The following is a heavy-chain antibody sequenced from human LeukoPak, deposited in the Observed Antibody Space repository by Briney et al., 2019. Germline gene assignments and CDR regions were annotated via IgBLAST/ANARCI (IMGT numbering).Heavy chain of an antibody. CDR1: GGSISSYY. CDR3: ARRPAYYYYGMDV. Sequence: EPSETLSLTCTVSGGSISSYYWSWIRQPPGKGLEWIGYIYYSGSTNYNPSLKSRVTISVDTSKSQFSLKLSSVTAADTAVYYCARRPAYYYYGMDVWGQGTTVTVSS. J-gene: IGHJ6*02. V-gene: IGHV4-59*08. CDR2: IYYSGST.